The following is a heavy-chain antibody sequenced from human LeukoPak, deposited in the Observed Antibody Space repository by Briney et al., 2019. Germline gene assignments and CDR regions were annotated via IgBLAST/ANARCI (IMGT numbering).Heavy chain of an antibody. Sequence: QPGRSLRLSCVGSGYTFDEYAMHWVRQVPGKGLEWVAHISWDSGSLGYVDSVKGRFTVSRDNAKKSLYLQMNSLRPDDTAWYYCAKGYDSSGFDAFDIWGLGTKVTVSS. J-gene: IGHJ3*02. CDR2: ISWDSGSL. CDR1: GYTFDEYA. V-gene: IGHV3-9*01. D-gene: IGHD3-22*01. CDR3: AKGYDSSGFDAFDI.